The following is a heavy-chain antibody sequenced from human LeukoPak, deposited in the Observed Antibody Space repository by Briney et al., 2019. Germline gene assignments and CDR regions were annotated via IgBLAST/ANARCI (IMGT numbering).Heavy chain of an antibody. CDR1: GGSISSSSYY. V-gene: IGHV4-39*01. J-gene: IGHJ4*02. CDR3: AAGSGSYWGGGYYFDY. Sequence: PSETLSLTCTVSGGSISSSSYYWGWIRQPPGKGLEWIGSIYYSGSTYYNPSLKSRVTISVDTSKNQFSLKLSSVTAADTAVYYCAAGSGSYWGGGYYFDYWGQGTLVTVSS. CDR2: IYYSGST. D-gene: IGHD1-26*01.